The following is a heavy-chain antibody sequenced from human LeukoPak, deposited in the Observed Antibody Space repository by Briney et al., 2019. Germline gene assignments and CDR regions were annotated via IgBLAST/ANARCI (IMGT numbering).Heavy chain of an antibody. V-gene: IGHV3-23*01. Sequence: GGSLRLSCAASEFTFSNYAMSWARQSPGKELEWVSAISGSGTITSYANSVRGRFTISRDNSKNTVYLQMNSLTAEDTAIYYCAKNRHDTARLPFDPWGQGTLVTVSS. D-gene: IGHD3-22*01. CDR1: EFTFSNYA. CDR2: ISGSGTIT. J-gene: IGHJ5*02. CDR3: AKNRHDTARLPFDP.